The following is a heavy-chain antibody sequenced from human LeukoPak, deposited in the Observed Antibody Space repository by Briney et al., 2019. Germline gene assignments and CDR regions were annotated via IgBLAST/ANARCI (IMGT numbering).Heavy chain of an antibody. D-gene: IGHD4/OR15-4a*01. J-gene: IGHJ4*02. Sequence: PSETLSLTCSVSGGSINDNDCYWGWIRQPLGKGLEWIANIYYSGSSYYNPSLKSRVTISVDTSKSQFSLKLSSVTAADPAVYYCVRQDYAGYFDYWGQGTLVTVSS. CDR3: VRQDYAGYFDY. V-gene: IGHV4-39*01. CDR2: IYYSGSS. CDR1: GGSINDNDCY.